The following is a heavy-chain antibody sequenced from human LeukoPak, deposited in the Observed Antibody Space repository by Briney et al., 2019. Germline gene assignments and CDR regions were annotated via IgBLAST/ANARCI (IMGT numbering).Heavy chain of an antibody. CDR3: ARRGGSYSGFDY. J-gene: IGHJ4*02. Sequence: SVKVSCKASGGTFSSYAISWVRQAPGQGLEWMGGIIPIFGTANYAQKFQGRVTITADESTSTAYMELSSLRSEDTAVYYCARRGGSYSGFDYWGQGTLVTVSS. V-gene: IGHV1-69*13. CDR2: IIPIFGTA. D-gene: IGHD1-26*01. CDR1: GGTFSSYA.